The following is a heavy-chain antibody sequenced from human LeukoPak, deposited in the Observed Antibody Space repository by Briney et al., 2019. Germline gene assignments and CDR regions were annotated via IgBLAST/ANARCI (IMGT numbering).Heavy chain of an antibody. CDR3: ARGAYSYGYGY. CDR2: ISSSSSYT. CDR1: GFTFSDYY. D-gene: IGHD5-18*01. J-gene: IGHJ4*02. Sequence: GGSLRLSCAASGFTFSDYYMNWIRQAPGKGLEWVSYISSSSSYTNYADSVKGRFTISRDNAKNSLYLQMNSLRAEDTAVYYCARGAYSYGYGYWGQGTLVTVSS. V-gene: IGHV3-11*06.